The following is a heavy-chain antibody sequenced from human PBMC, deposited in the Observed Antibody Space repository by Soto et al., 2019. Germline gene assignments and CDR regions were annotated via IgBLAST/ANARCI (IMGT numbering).Heavy chain of an antibody. V-gene: IGHV1-18*01. CDR2: ISAYNGDT. J-gene: IGHJ5*02. CDR1: GYTFTSYG. Sequence: QVQLVQSGAEVKKPGASVKVSCKASGYTFTSYGISWVRQAPGQGLEWMGWISAYNGDTNYAQKLQGRVTMTTDTSTSTAYMELRSLRSDDTAVYYCATAEPRIAALYNWFYPWGQGTLDTVSS. CDR3: ATAEPRIAALYNWFYP. D-gene: IGHD6-13*01.